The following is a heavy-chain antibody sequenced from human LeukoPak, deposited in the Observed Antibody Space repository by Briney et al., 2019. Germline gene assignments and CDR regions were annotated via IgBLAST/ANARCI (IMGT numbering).Heavy chain of an antibody. CDR2: INPSSGGT. D-gene: IGHD6-19*01. Sequence: GASVKVSCKASGYTFTSYGISWVRQAPGQGLEWMGWINPSSGGTNYAQKFQGRVTMTRDTSISTAYMELSRLRSDDTAVYYCARGDSSGWDHYYYYYYYMDVWGKGTTVTISS. V-gene: IGHV1-2*02. J-gene: IGHJ6*03. CDR1: GYTFTSYG. CDR3: ARGDSSGWDHYYYYYYYMDV.